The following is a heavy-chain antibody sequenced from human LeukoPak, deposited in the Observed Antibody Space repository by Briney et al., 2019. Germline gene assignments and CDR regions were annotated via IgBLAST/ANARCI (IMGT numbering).Heavy chain of an antibody. J-gene: IGHJ3*02. Sequence: GASVKVSCKASGYTFTSYGISWVRQAPGQGLEWMGWINTNTRNPTYAQGFTGRFVFSLDTSVSTAYLQINSLKAEDTAVYYCARGGFDSRWASDIWGQGTMVTVSS. D-gene: IGHD3-9*01. V-gene: IGHV7-4-1*02. CDR3: ARGGFDSRWASDI. CDR2: INTNTRNP. CDR1: GYTFTSYG.